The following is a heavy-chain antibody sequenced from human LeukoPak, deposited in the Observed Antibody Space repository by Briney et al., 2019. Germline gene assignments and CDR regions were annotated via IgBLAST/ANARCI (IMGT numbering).Heavy chain of an antibody. Sequence: SVKVSCKASGGTFISYTISWVRQAPGQGLEWMGRINPILGIANYAQKFQGRVTITADKSTSTAYTELSSLRSEDTAVYYCARAYSSSSGGGMDVWGRGTTVTVSS. J-gene: IGHJ6*02. D-gene: IGHD6-6*01. CDR3: ARAYSSSSGGGMDV. CDR2: INPILGIA. V-gene: IGHV1-69*02. CDR1: GGTFISYT.